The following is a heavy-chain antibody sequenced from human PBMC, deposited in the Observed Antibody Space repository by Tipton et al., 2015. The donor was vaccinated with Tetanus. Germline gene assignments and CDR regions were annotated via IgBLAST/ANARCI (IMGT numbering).Heavy chain of an antibody. CDR1: GFTFGSYA. Sequence: GSLRLSCAASGFTFGSYAMSWVRQAPGKGLEWVSAISGSGGSTYYADSVKGRFTISRDNSKNTLYLQMNSLRAEDTAVYYCAKASTVVIHWYFDLWGRGTLVTVSS. D-gene: IGHD4-23*01. CDR2: ISGSGGST. CDR3: AKASTVVIHWYFDL. V-gene: IGHV3-23*01. J-gene: IGHJ2*01.